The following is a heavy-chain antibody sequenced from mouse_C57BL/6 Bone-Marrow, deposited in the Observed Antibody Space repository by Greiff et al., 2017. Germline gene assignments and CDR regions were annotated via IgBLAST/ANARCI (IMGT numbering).Heavy chain of an antibody. V-gene: IGHV1-59*01. J-gene: IGHJ1*03. CDR2: IDPSDSYT. CDR1: GYTFTSYW. CDR3: ARRVYFDV. Sequence: QVQLQQPGAELVRPGTSVKLSCKASGYTFTSYWMHWVKQRPGQGLEWIGVIDPSDSYTNYNQKFKGKATLTVDTSSSPAYMQLSSLTSEDSAVYYCARRVYFDVWGTGTTVTVSS.